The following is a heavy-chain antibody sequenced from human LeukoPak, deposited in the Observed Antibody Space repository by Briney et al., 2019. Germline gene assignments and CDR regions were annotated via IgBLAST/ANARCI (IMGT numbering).Heavy chain of an antibody. J-gene: IGHJ4*02. D-gene: IGHD5-18*01. CDR3: ARDASYGYYSNIDY. CDR2: ISSSSSYI. CDR1: GFTFSSYS. Sequence: GGSLRLSCAASGFTFSSYSMNWVRQAPGKGLEWVSSISSSSSYIYYADSVKGRFTISRDNAKNSLYLQMNSLRAEDTAVYYCARDASYGYYSNIDYWGQGTLVTVSS. V-gene: IGHV3-21*01.